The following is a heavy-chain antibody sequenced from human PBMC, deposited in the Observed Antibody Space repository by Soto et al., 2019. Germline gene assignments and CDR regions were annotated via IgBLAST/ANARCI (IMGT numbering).Heavy chain of an antibody. D-gene: IGHD6-13*01. CDR1: RFIFSSYS. Sequence: GGSLRLSCAASRFIFSSYSMNWVRQAPGKGLEWVSSISSSSNYTYYAVSVKGRFTISRDNAKNSLSLQMNSLRAGDMAVYFCAKSQEIGTHFFDSWGQGTQVTVSS. J-gene: IGHJ4*02. V-gene: IGHV3-21*01. CDR2: ISSSSNYT. CDR3: AKSQEIGTHFFDS.